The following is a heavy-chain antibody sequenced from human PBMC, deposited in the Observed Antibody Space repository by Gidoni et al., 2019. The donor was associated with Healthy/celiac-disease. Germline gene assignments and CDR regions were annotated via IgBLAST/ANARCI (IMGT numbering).Heavy chain of an antibody. D-gene: IGHD6-13*01. CDR3: AREDGSSWYNWFDP. J-gene: IGHJ5*02. V-gene: IGHV1-8*01. Sequence: QVQLVQSGAEVKKPGASVKVSCKASGYTFTSYDINWVRQATGQGLEWMGWMNPNSGNTGYAQKFQGRVTMTRNTSMSTAYMELSSLRSEDTAVYYCAREDGSSWYNWFDPWGQGTLVTVSS. CDR2: MNPNSGNT. CDR1: GYTFTSYD.